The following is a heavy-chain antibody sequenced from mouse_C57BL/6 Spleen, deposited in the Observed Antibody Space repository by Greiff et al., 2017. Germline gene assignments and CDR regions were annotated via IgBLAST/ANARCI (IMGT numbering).Heavy chain of an antibody. V-gene: IGHV1-18*01. D-gene: IGHD2-14*01. CDR1: GYTFTDYN. J-gene: IGHJ2*01. Sequence: VQLQQSGPELVKPGASVKIPCKASGYTFTDYNMDWVKQSHGKSLEWIGAINPNNGGTIYNHKFKGKATLTVDKSSSTAYMELRSLTSEDTAVYYCARWGVRGYFDYWGQGTTLTVSS. CDR2: INPNNGGT. CDR3: ARWGVRGYFDY.